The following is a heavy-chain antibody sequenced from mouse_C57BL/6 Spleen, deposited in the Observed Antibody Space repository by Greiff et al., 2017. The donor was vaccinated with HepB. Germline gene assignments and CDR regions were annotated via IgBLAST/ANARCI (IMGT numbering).Heavy chain of an antibody. CDR3: TRRELGYFDY. V-gene: IGHV1-15*01. J-gene: IGHJ2*01. CDR1: GYTFTDYE. CDR2: IDPETGGT. D-gene: IGHD4-1*01. Sequence: QVQLQQSGAELVRPGASMTLSCKASGYTFTDYEMHWVKQTPVHGLEWIGAIDPETGGTAYNQKFKGKAILTADKSSSTAYMELRSLTSEDSAVYYCTRRELGYFDYWGQGTTLTVSS.